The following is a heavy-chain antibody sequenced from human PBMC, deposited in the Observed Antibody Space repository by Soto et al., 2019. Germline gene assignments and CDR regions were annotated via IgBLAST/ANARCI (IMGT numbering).Heavy chain of an antibody. V-gene: IGHV4-31*03. CDR2: IHYSGYT. CDR3: VRDASGFYLDS. D-gene: IGHD3-10*01. Sequence: TSQTMPLTCTVFGDYISTGGYYWNWIRKNPGKGLEWIGYIHYSGYTYYTPSLKSRVTMSVDTPKSQFSLKLSAVTAADTAVYYCVRDASGFYLDSWGHGALVTVSS. J-gene: IGHJ4*01. CDR1: GDYISTGGYY.